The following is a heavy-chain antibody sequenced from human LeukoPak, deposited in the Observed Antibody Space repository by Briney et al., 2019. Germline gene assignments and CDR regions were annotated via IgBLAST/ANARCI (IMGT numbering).Heavy chain of an antibody. CDR1: GFTFSSYA. V-gene: IGHV3-23*01. CDR2: ISGSGGST. CDR3: AKELTYYYDSSGYYRPRNDAFDI. D-gene: IGHD3-22*01. Sequence: GGSLRLSCAASGFTFSSYAMSWVRQAPGKGLEWVSAISGSGGSTYYADSVKGRFTFSRDNSKNTLYLQMNSLRAEDTAVYYCAKELTYYYDSSGYYRPRNDAFDIWGQGTMVTVSS. J-gene: IGHJ3*02.